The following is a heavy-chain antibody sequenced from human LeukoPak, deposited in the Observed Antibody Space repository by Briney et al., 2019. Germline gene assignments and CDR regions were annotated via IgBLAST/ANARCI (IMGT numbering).Heavy chain of an antibody. J-gene: IGHJ5*02. CDR1: GFTFTSRSA. CDR3: AAPYTSSWFDL. V-gene: IGHV1-58*01. Sequence: AASVKVSCKASGFTFTSRSAVQWVRQARGQRLEWIGWIVVDSDNTNYAENFQERVTITRDMSASTSYMELSSLRSEDTAVHFCAAPYTSSWFDLWGQGTLVTVSS. D-gene: IGHD6-13*01. CDR2: IVVDSDNT.